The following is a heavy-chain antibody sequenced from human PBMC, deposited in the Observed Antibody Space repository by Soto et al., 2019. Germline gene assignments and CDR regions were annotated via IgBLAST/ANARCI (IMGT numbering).Heavy chain of an antibody. J-gene: IGHJ3*02. D-gene: IGHD3-22*01. V-gene: IGHV1-2*04. CDR1: GYTFTGYY. CDR3: ARVYYYDSSGFAFDI. CDR2: INPNSGGT. Sequence: ASVKVSCKASGYTFTGYYMHWVRQAPGQGLEWMGWINPNSGGTNYAQKFQGWVTMTRDTSISTAYMELSRLRSDDTAVYYCARVYYYDSSGFAFDIWGQGTMVTVSS.